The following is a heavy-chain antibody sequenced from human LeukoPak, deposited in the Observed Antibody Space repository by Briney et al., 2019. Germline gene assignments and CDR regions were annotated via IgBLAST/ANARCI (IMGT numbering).Heavy chain of an antibody. CDR3: ARGYYYGSGSYYNHLDY. CDR2: ISYDGSNK. D-gene: IGHD3-10*01. V-gene: IGHV3-30-3*01. J-gene: IGHJ4*02. CDR1: GFTFSSYA. Sequence: PGGSLRLSCAASGFTFSSYAMHWVRQAPGKGLEWVAVISYDGSNKYYADSVKGRFTISRDNSKNTLYLQMNSLRAEDTAVYYCARGYYYGSGSYYNHLDYWGQGTLVTVSS.